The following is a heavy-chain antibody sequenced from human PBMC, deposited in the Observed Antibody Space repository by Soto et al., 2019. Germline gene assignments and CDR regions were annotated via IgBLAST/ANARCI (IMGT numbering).Heavy chain of an antibody. J-gene: IGHJ4*02. CDR2: INPILGIP. Sequence: QVQLVQSGAEVKKPGSSVKVSCKASGATYSISAISWVRQAPGQGLEWMGGINPILGIPDYAHKFQGRVTITADESTNTVYMDLGSLRSEDTALYFCARGGVDVVATSAFDYWGQGTLVTVSS. CDR3: ARGGVDVVATSAFDY. D-gene: IGHD5-12*01. CDR1: GATYSISA. V-gene: IGHV1-69*10.